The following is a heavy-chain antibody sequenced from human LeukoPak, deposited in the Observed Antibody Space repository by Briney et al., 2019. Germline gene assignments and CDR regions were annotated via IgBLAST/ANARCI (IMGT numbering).Heavy chain of an antibody. CDR1: GFTFSNYW. Sequence: GGSLRLSCAASGFTFSNYWMSWVRQAPGKGLEWVANIKEDGSEKYYVDSVKGRFTISRDNAKNSLYPQVNSLRAEDTAVYYCGRVSQWAFDYWGQGTLVTVSS. V-gene: IGHV3-7*01. CDR2: IKEDGSEK. D-gene: IGHD2-8*01. CDR3: GRVSQWAFDY. J-gene: IGHJ4*02.